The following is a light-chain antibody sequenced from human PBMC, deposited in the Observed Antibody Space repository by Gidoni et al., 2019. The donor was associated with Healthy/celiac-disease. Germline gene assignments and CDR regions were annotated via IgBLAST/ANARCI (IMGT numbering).Light chain of an antibody. CDR2: AAS. CDR1: QSISSY. Sequence: DIQMTQSPSSLSASVGDRVTITCRASQSISSYLNWYQQKPGKSPKLLIYAASSWQSGVPSRFSGSGSGTDFTLTISSLQPEAFATSFCQQSSSTLWTFGQGTKVEIK. V-gene: IGKV1-39*01. J-gene: IGKJ1*01. CDR3: QQSSSTLWT.